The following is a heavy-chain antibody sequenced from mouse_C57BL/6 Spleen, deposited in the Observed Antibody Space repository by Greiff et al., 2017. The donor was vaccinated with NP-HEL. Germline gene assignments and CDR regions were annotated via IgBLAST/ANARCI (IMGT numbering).Heavy chain of an antibody. CDR3: ARSRATVVARHWYFDV. Sequence: VQLQQSGPELVKPGASVKISCKASGYTFTDYYMNWVKQSHGKSLEWIGDINPNNGGTSYNQKFKGKATLTVATSSSTAYMELRSLTSEDSAVYYCARSRATVVARHWYFDVWGTGTTVTVSS. D-gene: IGHD1-1*01. CDR1: GYTFTDYY. V-gene: IGHV1-26*01. J-gene: IGHJ1*03. CDR2: INPNNGGT.